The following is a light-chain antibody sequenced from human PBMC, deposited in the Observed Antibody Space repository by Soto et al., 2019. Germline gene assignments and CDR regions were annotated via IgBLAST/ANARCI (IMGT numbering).Light chain of an antibody. CDR1: QSVSSSY. CDR3: QQYGSSPIT. J-gene: IGKJ5*01. Sequence: EIVLTPSPGTLSLSPGERATLSCRASQSVSSSYLAWYQQKPGQAPRLLIHGASSRATGIPDRISGSGSGTDFTLTISRLEPEDFAVYYRQQYGSSPITFGQGTRLEIK. V-gene: IGKV3-20*01. CDR2: GAS.